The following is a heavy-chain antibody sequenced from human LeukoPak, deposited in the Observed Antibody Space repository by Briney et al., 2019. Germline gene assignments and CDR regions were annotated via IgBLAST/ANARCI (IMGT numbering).Heavy chain of an antibody. J-gene: IGHJ4*02. V-gene: IGHV4-61*02. CDR2: IYTSGST. CDR3: AREVWFGELFDY. CDR1: GCSISSGSYY. Sequence: SETLSLTCTVSGCSISSGSYYWSWIRQPPRKGLECIGRIYTSGSTNYNPSLKSRVTISVDTSKNQFSLKLSSVTAADTAVYYCAREVWFGELFDYWGQGTLVTVSS. D-gene: IGHD3-10*01.